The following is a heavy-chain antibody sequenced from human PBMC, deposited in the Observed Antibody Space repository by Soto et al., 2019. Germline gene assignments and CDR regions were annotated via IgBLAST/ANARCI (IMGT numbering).Heavy chain of an antibody. CDR1: NYTFINFG. Sequence: QVQLVQSGAEVKRPGASVKVSCKASNYTFINFGISWVRQAPGQGLEWMGWITTFNGKTNYAQKFQGRITIAADTSTSTAYMELRSLISDDTAVYYCVRDRFPYFDPPASDYWGQGPLVTVSS. D-gene: IGHD3-9*01. CDR2: ITTFNGKT. CDR3: VRDRFPYFDPPASDY. J-gene: IGHJ4*02. V-gene: IGHV1-18*01.